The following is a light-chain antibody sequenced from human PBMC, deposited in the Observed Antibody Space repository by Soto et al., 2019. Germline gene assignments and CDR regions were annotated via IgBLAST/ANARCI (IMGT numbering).Light chain of an antibody. CDR2: KAS. J-gene: IGKJ1*01. CDR1: QSINTW. Sequence: DLQMTQSPSTVSASVADRFTITCRASQSINTWLAWYQQKPGKAPKLLIYKASSLESGVPSRFSGSGSGTEFTLTIRSLQPDEFATYYCQQYNSYWTFGQGTKVDIK. CDR3: QQYNSYWT. V-gene: IGKV1-5*03.